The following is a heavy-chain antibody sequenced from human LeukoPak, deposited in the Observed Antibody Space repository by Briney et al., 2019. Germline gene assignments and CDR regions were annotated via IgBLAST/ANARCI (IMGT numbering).Heavy chain of an antibody. CDR3: ARGTPMITFGGVPPYRFDP. CDR2: IYYSGST. J-gene: IGHJ5*02. D-gene: IGHD3-16*01. CDR1: GGSISSGGYY. Sequence: SQTLSLTCTVSGGSISSGGYYWSWIRQHPGQGLEWIGYIYYSGSTYYNPSLKSRVTISVDTSKNQFSLKLSSVTAADTAVYYCARGTPMITFGGVPPYRFDPWGQGTLVTVSS. V-gene: IGHV4-31*03.